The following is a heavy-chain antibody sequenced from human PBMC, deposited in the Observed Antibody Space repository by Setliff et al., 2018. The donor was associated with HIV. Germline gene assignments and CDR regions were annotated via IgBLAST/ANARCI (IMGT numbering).Heavy chain of an antibody. Sequence: ASVKVSCKASGYRFTNHNIHWVQQAPGKGLHWMGRVDPANGKTIYADKFQDRVTIAADTSTDTAYMELSSLRSEDTAVYYCATLSDYDILSLDLWGQGTLVTVSS. J-gene: IGHJ5*02. D-gene: IGHD3-9*01. CDR2: VDPANGKT. V-gene: IGHV1-69-2*01. CDR1: GYRFTNHN. CDR3: ATLSDYDILSLDL.